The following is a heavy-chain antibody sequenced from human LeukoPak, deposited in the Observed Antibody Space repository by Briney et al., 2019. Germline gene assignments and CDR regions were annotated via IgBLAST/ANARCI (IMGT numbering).Heavy chain of an antibody. CDR2: ISGSGGST. Sequence: GGSLRLSCAASGFTFSSYAMSWVRQAPGKGLEWVSAISGSGGSTYYADSVKGRFTISRDNSKDTLYLQMNSLRAEDTAVYYCAKHGYSSGWYYFDYWGQGTLVTVSS. CDR1: GFTFSSYA. J-gene: IGHJ4*02. V-gene: IGHV3-23*01. CDR3: AKHGYSSGWYYFDY. D-gene: IGHD6-19*01.